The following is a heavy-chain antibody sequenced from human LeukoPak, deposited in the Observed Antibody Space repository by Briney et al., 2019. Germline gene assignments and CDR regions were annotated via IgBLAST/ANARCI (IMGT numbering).Heavy chain of an antibody. V-gene: IGHV3-30*04. CDR1: GFTFSSYA. CDR3: AGDPITEDNVWYFDL. D-gene: IGHD7-27*01. Sequence: GGSLRLSCAASGFTFSSYALHWVRQAPGKGLEWVAVISYDGRTTFYAGSVQGRFTISRDPSKNTLFLQMNSLRAEDTAVYYCAGDPITEDNVWYFDLWGPGTLVTVSS. J-gene: IGHJ2*01. CDR2: ISYDGRTT.